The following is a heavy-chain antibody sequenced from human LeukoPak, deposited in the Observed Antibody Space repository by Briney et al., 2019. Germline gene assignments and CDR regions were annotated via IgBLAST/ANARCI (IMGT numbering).Heavy chain of an antibody. CDR1: GGTFDNYA. D-gene: IGHD2-2*01. J-gene: IGHJ4*02. CDR3: ARGLFGGFAAAPFDH. V-gene: IGHV1-69*04. CDR2: IIPMLGKT. Sequence: GASVKVSCKASGGTFDNYAVNWVREAPGLGLEWMGRIIPMLGKTNSAQKFQDRVTFTADKSTGTAYMELTHLRPDDTAVYFCARGLFGGFAAAPFDHRGQGTLVTVSP.